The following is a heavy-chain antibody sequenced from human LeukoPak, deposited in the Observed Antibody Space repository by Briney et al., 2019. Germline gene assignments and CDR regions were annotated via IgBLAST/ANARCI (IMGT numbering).Heavy chain of an antibody. CDR1: GYSFSTYW. D-gene: IGHD3-22*01. CDR3: ARQSGSAYYRH. CDR2: IFPGDSDI. J-gene: IGHJ4*02. V-gene: IGHV5-51*01. Sequence: GESLKISCKGSGYSFSTYWIGWVRQMPGKGLELMGVIFPGDSDIRYSPSFQGQVTISADKSISTAYLQWSSLKASDTAMYYCARQSGSAYYRHWGQGTLVTVSS.